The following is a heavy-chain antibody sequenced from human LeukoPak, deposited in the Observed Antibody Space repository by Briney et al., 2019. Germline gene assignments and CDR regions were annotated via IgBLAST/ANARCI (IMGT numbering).Heavy chain of an antibody. J-gene: IGHJ6*03. CDR3: ARGPPRGKYYYMDV. CDR2: IGTASDT. Sequence: GGSLRLSCAASGFTFSSFDMRWVRHPTGKGLEWVSTIGTASDTYYPGSVEGRFTLSRDNAKNSLYLQMNSLTAGDTAVYYCARGPPRGKYYYMDVWGKGTTVTVSS. CDR1: GFTFSSFD. D-gene: IGHD1-1*01. V-gene: IGHV3-13*01.